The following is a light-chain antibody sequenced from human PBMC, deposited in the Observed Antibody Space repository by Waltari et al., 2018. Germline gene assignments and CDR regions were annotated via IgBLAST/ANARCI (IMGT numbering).Light chain of an antibody. CDR2: RDK. CDR1: KLGNKF. V-gene: IGLV3-1*01. CDR3: QAWDSSAVV. J-gene: IGLJ2*01. Sequence: SYELTQPPSLSVSPGQTASITCSGDKLGNKFASWYRQKPGQSPVVVIYRDKKRPSGIPRRITGADSGNTATLTISETQAMGEADYYCQAWDSSAVVCGCGTKLIVL.